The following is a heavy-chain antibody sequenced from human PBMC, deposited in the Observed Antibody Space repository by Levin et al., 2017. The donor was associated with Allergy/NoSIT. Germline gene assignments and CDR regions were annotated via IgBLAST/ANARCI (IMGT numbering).Heavy chain of an antibody. CDR2: INPNSGGT. J-gene: IGHJ3*02. V-gene: IGHV1-2*02. D-gene: IGHD6-19*01. CDR1: GYTFTGYY. CDR3: ASELGAVAGTALISADAFDI. Sequence: ASVKVSCKASGYTFTGYYMHWVRQAPGQGLEWMGWINPNSGGTNYAQKFQGRVTMTRDTSISTAYMELSRLRSDDTAVYYCASELGAVAGTALISADAFDIWGQGTMVTVSS.